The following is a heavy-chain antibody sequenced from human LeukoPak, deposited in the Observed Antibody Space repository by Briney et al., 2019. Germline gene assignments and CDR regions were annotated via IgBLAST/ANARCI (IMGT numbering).Heavy chain of an antibody. CDR1: GFTFSSYE. Sequence: GGSLRLSCAASGFTFSSYEMNWVRQAPGKGLEWVSYISSSGSAIYYADSVKGRFTISRDNAKNSLYLQMNSLRAEDTAVYYCASRVYGDYVLHYWGQGTLVTVSS. CDR3: ASRVYGDYVLHY. D-gene: IGHD4-17*01. J-gene: IGHJ4*02. V-gene: IGHV3-48*03. CDR2: ISSSGSAI.